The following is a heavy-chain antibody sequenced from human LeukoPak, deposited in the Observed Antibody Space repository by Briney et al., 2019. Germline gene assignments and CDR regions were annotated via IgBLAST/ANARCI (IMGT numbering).Heavy chain of an antibody. D-gene: IGHD5-24*01. CDR3: ARDTLATIGD. CDR1: GGSISSGSYY. V-gene: IGHV4-39*07. Sequence: SETLSLTCTVSGGSISSGSYYWGWIRQPPGRGLEWIGSIYYSGSTYYNPSLKSRVTISVDTSKNQFSLKLSSVTAADTAVYYCARDTLATIGDWGQGTLVTVSS. J-gene: IGHJ4*02. CDR2: IYYSGST.